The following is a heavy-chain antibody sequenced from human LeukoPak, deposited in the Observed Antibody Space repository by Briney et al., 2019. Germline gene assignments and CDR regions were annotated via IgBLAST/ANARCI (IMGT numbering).Heavy chain of an antibody. CDR2: IYYSGST. Sequence: SETLFLTCTVSGGSISSYYWSWIRQPPGKGLEWIGYIYYSGSTNYNPSLKSRVTIPVDTSKNQFSLKLSSVTAADTAVYYCASYNDYGGLALDYWGQGTLVTVSS. J-gene: IGHJ4*02. CDR1: GGSISSYY. V-gene: IGHV4-59*08. CDR3: ASYNDYGGLALDY. D-gene: IGHD4-23*01.